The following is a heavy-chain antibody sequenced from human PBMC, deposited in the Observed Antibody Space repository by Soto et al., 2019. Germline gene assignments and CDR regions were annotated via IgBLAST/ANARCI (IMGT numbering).Heavy chain of an antibody. CDR1: GLTFRNYG. J-gene: IGHJ4*02. V-gene: IGHV3-30*18. D-gene: IGHD6-13*01. Sequence: PGGSLRLSCAASGLTFRNYGMHWVRQAPGKGLEWVAVISHDGSDKYYADSMKGRFIISRDNSENTLFLNMNSLKPEDTAVYYCAKENQHLVYDYWGQGTLVTVSS. CDR3: AKENQHLVYDY. CDR2: ISHDGSDK.